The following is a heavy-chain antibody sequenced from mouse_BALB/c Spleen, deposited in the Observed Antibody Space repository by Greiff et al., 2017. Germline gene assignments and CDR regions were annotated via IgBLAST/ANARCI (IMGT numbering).Heavy chain of an antibody. D-gene: IGHD2-14*01. CDR3: ARSHRYEGYYYAMDY. Sequence: VQLQQPGPELVKPGASVKMSCKASGYSFTGYTMNWVKQSHGKNLEWIGLINPYNGGTSYNQKFKGKATLTVDKSSSTAYMELLSLTSEDSAVYYCARSHRYEGYYYAMDYWGQGTSVTVSS. CDR2: INPYNGGT. J-gene: IGHJ4*01. CDR1: GYSFTGYT. V-gene: IGHV1-18*01.